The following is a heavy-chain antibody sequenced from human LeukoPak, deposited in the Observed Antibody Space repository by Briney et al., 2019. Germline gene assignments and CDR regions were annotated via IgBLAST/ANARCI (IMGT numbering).Heavy chain of an antibody. D-gene: IGHD1-26*01. CDR2: ISGSGGST. J-gene: IGHJ4*02. Sequence: GGSLRLSCAASGFTFSSYAMSWVRQAPGKGLEWVSAISGSGGSTYYADSVKGRFTISRDNSKNTLYLQTNSLRAEDTAVYYCAKFRGYSGTNRYYFDYWGQGTLVTVSS. CDR1: GFTFSSYA. CDR3: AKFRGYSGTNRYYFDY. V-gene: IGHV3-23*01.